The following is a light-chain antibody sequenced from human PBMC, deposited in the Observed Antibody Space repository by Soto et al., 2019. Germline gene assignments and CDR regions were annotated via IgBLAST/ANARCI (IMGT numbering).Light chain of an antibody. V-gene: IGKV3D-15*01. Sequence: EIVMTHSPATLSVSPWEIATLSCRAGQSVNTNLAWYQQKPGQAPRLLIYGTSNRATGIPARFSGSVSGTELTLTISSLQSEDFAVYYCQQYNTWPAEITFGQGTRLEIK. J-gene: IGKJ5*01. CDR1: QSVNTN. CDR3: QQYNTWPAEIT. CDR2: GTS.